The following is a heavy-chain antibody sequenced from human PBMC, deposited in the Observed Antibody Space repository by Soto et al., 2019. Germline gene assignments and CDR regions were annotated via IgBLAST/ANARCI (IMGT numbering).Heavy chain of an antibody. V-gene: IGHV3-15*07. CDR1: GFTFSNAW. CDR2: IKSKTDGGTT. Sequence: PGGSLRLSCAASGFTFSNAWMNWVRQAPGKGLEWVGRIKSKTDGGTTDYAAPVKGRFTISRDDSKNTLYLQMNSLKTEDTAVYYCTTDRDYDHPPYYFDYWGQGTLVTVSS. CDR3: TTDRDYDHPPYYFDY. D-gene: IGHD4-17*01. J-gene: IGHJ4*02.